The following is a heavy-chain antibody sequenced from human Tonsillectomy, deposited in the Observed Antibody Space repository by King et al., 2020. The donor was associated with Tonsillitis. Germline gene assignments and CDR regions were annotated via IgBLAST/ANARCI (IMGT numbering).Heavy chain of an antibody. J-gene: IGHJ3*01. V-gene: IGHV4-39*01. D-gene: IGHD6-6*01. Sequence: QLQESGPGLVKPSETLSLTCTVSGGSISSSNYYWGWIRQPPGKGLEWIANIYYSGSTYYNPSLKSRVTISVDTSKNQFSLKLSSVTAADTAFYYCARQRLAGDAFDVWGQGTMVTVSS. CDR2: IYYSGST. CDR3: ARQRLAGDAFDV. CDR1: GGSISSSNYY.